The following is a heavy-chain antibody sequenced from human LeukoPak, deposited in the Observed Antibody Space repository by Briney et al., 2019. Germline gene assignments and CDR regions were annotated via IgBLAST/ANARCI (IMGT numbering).Heavy chain of an antibody. Sequence: GGSLRLSCAASGFTFSSYWMSWVRQAPGKGLEWVANIKQDGSEKYYADSVKGRFAISRDNAKNSLYLQMNSLRAEDTAVYYCARDATFKVEIATIIYYGMDVWGQGTTVTVSS. J-gene: IGHJ6*02. CDR2: IKQDGSEK. CDR1: GFTFSSYW. CDR3: ARDATFKVEIATIIYYGMDV. D-gene: IGHD5-24*01. V-gene: IGHV3-7*01.